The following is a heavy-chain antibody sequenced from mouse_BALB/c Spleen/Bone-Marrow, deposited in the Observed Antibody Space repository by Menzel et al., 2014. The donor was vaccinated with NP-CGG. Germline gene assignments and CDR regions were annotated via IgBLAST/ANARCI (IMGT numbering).Heavy chain of an antibody. CDR1: GYAFTNYL. D-gene: IGHD1-1*01. Sequence: VQLQQSGAELVRPGTSVKVSCKASGYAFTNYLIEWVKQRPGQGLEWIGVINPGSGGTNYNEKFKGKATLTADKSSSTAYMQLSSLTSDDSAVYFCARGITTGYFDYWGQGTTLTVSP. CDR3: ARGITTGYFDY. J-gene: IGHJ2*01. CDR2: INPGSGGT. V-gene: IGHV1-54*01.